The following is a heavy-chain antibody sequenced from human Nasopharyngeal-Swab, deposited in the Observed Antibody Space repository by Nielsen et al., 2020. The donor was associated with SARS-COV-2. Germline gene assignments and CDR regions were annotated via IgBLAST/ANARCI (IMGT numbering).Heavy chain of an antibody. CDR2: ISYDGSNK. CDR1: GFTFSSYA. D-gene: IGHD2-2*01. Sequence: GESLKISCAASGFTFSSYAMHWVRQAPGKGLEWVAVISYDGSNKYYADSVKGRFTISRDNSKNTLYLQMNSLRAEDMAVYYCASLHEVVPAAIRLGYYYYGMDVWGQGTTVTVSS. J-gene: IGHJ6*02. CDR3: ASLHEVVPAAIRLGYYYYGMDV. V-gene: IGHV3-30-3*01.